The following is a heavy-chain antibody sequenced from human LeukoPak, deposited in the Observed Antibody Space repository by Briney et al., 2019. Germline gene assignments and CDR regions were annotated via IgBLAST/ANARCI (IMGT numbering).Heavy chain of an antibody. J-gene: IGHJ5*02. Sequence: GASVKVSCKASGYTFTSYGISWVRQAPGQGLQWMGWISAYNGNTNYAQKLQGRVTMTTDTSTSTAYMELRSLRSDDTAVYYCATVGVFGSSWSRSHWFDPWGQGTLVTVSS. CDR1: GYTFTSYG. D-gene: IGHD6-13*01. V-gene: IGHV1-18*01. CDR3: ATVGVFGSSWSRSHWFDP. CDR2: ISAYNGNT.